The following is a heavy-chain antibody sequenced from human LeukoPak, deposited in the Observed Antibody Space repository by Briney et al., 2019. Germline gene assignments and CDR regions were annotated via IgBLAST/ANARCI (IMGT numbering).Heavy chain of an antibody. Sequence: EASVKVSCKASGYTFTSYGISWVRQAPGQGLEWMGWISAYNGNTNYAQKLQGRVTMTTDTSTSTAYMELRSLRSDDTAVYYCAVCAAHNWFDPWGQGTLVTVSS. V-gene: IGHV1-18*01. D-gene: IGHD6-25*01. CDR2: ISAYNGNT. CDR1: GYTFTSYG. CDR3: AVCAAHNWFDP. J-gene: IGHJ5*02.